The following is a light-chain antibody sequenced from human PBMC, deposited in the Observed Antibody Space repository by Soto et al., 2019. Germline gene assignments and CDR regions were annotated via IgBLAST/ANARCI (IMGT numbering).Light chain of an antibody. CDR1: QSVSST. Sequence: EIEMTQSPTTLSVSPGERATLSCRASQSVSSTLAWYQQKPGQAPRLLIYGASTRATGIPARFSGSGSGTEFTLTISSLQSEDFSAYHCQQYNSWPAITFGRGTRLEIK. CDR2: GAS. CDR3: QQYNSWPAIT. J-gene: IGKJ5*01. V-gene: IGKV3D-15*01.